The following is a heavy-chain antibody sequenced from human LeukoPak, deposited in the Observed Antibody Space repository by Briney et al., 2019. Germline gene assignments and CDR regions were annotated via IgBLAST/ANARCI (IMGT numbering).Heavy chain of an antibody. V-gene: IGHV1-24*01. Sequence: ASVKVSCKVSGYTLTELSMHWVRQAPGKGLEWMGGFDPEDGETIYAQKFQGRVTMTEDTSTDTAYMELSSLRSEDTAVYYCATSAVSISWPVISPLFDYWGQGTLVTVS. D-gene: IGHD3-22*01. CDR3: ATSAVSISWPVISPLFDY. CDR2: FDPEDGET. CDR1: GYTLTELS. J-gene: IGHJ4*02.